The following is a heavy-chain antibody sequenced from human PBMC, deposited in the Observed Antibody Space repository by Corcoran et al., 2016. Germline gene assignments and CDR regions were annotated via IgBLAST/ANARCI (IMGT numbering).Heavy chain of an antibody. V-gene: IGHV3-53*01. CDR2: IYSGGST. CDR3: ARDLPYCSSTSCYGSDGAFDI. J-gene: IGHJ3*02. D-gene: IGHD2-2*01. CDR1: GFTVSSNY. Sequence: EVQLVESGGGLIQPGGSLRLSCAASGFTVSSNYMSWVRQAPGKGLEWVSVIYSGGSTYYADSVKGRFTISRDNSKNTLYLQRNSRRAEDTAVYYCARDLPYCSSTSCYGSDGAFDIWGQGTMVTVSS.